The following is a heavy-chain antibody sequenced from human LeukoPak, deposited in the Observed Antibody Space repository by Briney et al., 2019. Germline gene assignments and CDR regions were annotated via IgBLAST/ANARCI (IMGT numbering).Heavy chain of an antibody. D-gene: IGHD3-10*01. V-gene: IGHV3-48*03. J-gene: IGHJ4*02. CDR1: GFIFSNYE. CDR2: ISSTGNTI. CDR3: ARERVSLVRGVIGY. Sequence: PGGSLRLSCAGSGFIFSNYEMNWVRQAPGKGLEWVSYISSTGNTIYYAESVKGRFTISRDDAKDSLYLQMNSLRAEDTAVYYCARERVSLVRGVIGYWGQGTLVTVSS.